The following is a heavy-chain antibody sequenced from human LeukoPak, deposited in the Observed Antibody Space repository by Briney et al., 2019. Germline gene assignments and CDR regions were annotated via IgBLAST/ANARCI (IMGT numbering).Heavy chain of an antibody. D-gene: IGHD4-17*01. V-gene: IGHV1-46*01. J-gene: IGHJ6*02. CDR3: ARGAASDYGVNNYYGMDV. CDR1: GYTFTSFY. Sequence: ASVKVSCKASGYTFTSFYMHWVRQAPGQGLEWMGIINPRGGSTTSAQKFQGRVTLTRDTSTTTVYMELSSLRSEDTAVYYCARGAASDYGVNNYYGMDVWGQGTTVTVSS. CDR2: INPRGGST.